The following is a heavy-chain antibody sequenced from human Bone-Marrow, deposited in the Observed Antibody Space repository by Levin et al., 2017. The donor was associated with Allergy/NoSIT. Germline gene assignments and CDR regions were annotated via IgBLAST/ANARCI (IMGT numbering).Heavy chain of an antibody. CDR3: AREGEYYDSSGYLDS. CDR2: IWFDGNKK. V-gene: IGHV3-33*01. J-gene: IGHJ4*02. D-gene: IGHD3-22*01. CDR1: GFSFGAHG. Sequence: PGGSLRLSCEASGFSFGAHGMHWVRQTPGKGLEWVAFIWFDGNKKFYGDSVKGRFTISRDNSKNTLSLQMNSLSVEDTAVYYCAREGEYYDSSGYLDSWGQGTRVTVSS.